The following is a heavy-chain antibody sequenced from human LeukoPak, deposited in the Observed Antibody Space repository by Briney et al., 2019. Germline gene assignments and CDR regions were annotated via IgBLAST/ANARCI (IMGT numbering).Heavy chain of an antibody. J-gene: IGHJ4*02. CDR3: ARHGRDGYNYGYFDY. Sequence: NAGESLKISCKGSGYSLTSYWIGWVRQMPGKGLEWMGIIYPGDSDTRYSPSFQGQVTISADKSISTAYLQWSSLKASDTAMYYCARHGRDGYNYGYFDYWGQGTLVTVSS. CDR2: IYPGDSDT. V-gene: IGHV5-51*01. D-gene: IGHD5-24*01. CDR1: GYSLTSYW.